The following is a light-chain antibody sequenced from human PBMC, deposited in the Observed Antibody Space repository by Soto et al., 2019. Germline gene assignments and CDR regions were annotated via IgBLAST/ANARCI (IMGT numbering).Light chain of an antibody. Sequence: DIVMTQSPDSLAVSLGERATLNCKSSQSVLYSSNNNNYLAWYQQKPGQPPKLLIYWASTRESGVPDRFSGSGSGTDFTLTISSLQAEDVAIYYCQQYYSTPWTFGQGTKVVFK. CDR1: QSVLYSSNNNNY. J-gene: IGKJ1*01. CDR3: QQYYSTPWT. CDR2: WAS. V-gene: IGKV4-1*01.